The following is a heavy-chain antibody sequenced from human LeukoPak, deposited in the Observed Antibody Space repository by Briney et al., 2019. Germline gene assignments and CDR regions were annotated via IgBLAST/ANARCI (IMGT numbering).Heavy chain of an antibody. CDR1: GFSFSNYG. CDR3: AREGYDSSVYGGRGVGFDI. Sequence: LPGRSLRLSCAASGFSFSNYGMHWVRQAPGKGLEWVAVMWHDGTNKYYADSVKGRFTISRDKAKNSLYLQLNSLRAEDTAVYYCAREGYDSSVYGGRGVGFDIWGQGTMVTVSS. J-gene: IGHJ3*02. V-gene: IGHV3-33*01. D-gene: IGHD3-22*01. CDR2: MWHDGTNK.